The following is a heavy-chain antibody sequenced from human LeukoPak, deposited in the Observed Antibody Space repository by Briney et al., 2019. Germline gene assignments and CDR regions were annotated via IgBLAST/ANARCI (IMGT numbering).Heavy chain of an antibody. J-gene: IGHJ6*02. CDR1: GFTFSSDW. Sequence: GGSLRLSCAASGFTFSSDWMSWVRQAPGKGLEWVANIKQDGSEKYYVDSVKGRFTISRDNAKNSLYLQMNSLRAEDTAVYYCARVDTAMVRVAYYGMDVWGQGTTVTVSS. CDR2: IKQDGSEK. CDR3: ARVDTAMVRVAYYGMDV. D-gene: IGHD5-18*01. V-gene: IGHV3-7*01.